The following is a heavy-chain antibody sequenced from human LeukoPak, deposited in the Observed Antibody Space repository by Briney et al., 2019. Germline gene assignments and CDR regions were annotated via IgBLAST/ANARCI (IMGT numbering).Heavy chain of an antibody. J-gene: IGHJ3*01. V-gene: IGHV3-23*01. Sequence: GGSLRLSCAASGFTFSDYALIWVRQAPGKGLEWISAIRGTGGTTYYADSVKGRCTISRDNSRNTVYLQMNSMRAEDTALYFCGKDPNGDYVGAFDFWGPGTMVTVSS. CDR1: GFTFSDYA. D-gene: IGHD4-17*01. CDR3: GKDPNGDYVGAFDF. CDR2: IRGTGGTT.